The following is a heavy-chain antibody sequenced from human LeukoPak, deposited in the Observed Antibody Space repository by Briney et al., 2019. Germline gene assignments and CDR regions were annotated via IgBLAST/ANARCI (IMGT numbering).Heavy chain of an antibody. Sequence: GASVKVSCKASGYTFTSYDINWVRQATGQGLEWMGWMNPNSGNTGYAQKFQGRVTMTRDTSISTAYMELSRLRSDDTTVYYCARGAPTRYNWNLRNSGWFDPWGQGTLVTVSS. CDR2: MNPNSGNT. CDR1: GYTFTSYD. V-gene: IGHV1-8*01. D-gene: IGHD1-7*01. CDR3: ARGAPTRYNWNLRNSGWFDP. J-gene: IGHJ5*02.